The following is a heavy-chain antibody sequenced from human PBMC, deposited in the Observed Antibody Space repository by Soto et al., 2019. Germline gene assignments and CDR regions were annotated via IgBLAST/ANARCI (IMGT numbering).Heavy chain of an antibody. CDR3: ARLVVASITYYFDS. CDR2: IYWDDDK. Sequence: QITLKESGPTLVKPTQTLTLTCTFSGFSLSSSGVGVGWIRQPPGKALEWLTFIYWDDDKRYSPSLKSRLTIPKDTSKHQVVLTLTNMDPVDTATYYCARLVVASITYYFDSWGQGTLLTVSS. CDR1: GFSLSSSGVG. D-gene: IGHD3-3*02. J-gene: IGHJ4*02. V-gene: IGHV2-5*02.